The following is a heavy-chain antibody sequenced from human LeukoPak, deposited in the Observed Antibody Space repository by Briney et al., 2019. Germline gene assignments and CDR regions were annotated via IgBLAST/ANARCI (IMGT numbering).Heavy chain of an antibody. CDR3: VRDETWNFGLSWYDGYDI. CDR2: IYHSGST. Sequence: SGTLSLTCAVSGGSISSSNWWSWVRQPPGKGLEWIGEIYHSGSTNYNPSLKSRVTISVDKSKNQFSLKLSSVTAADTAVYYCVRDETWNFGLSWYDGYDIWGQGTMVTVSS. D-gene: IGHD1-7*01. CDR1: GGSISSSNW. V-gene: IGHV4-4*02. J-gene: IGHJ3*02.